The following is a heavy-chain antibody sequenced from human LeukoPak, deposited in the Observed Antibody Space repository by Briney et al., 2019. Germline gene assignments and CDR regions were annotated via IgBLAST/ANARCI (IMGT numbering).Heavy chain of an antibody. CDR1: GFTFSSYA. J-gene: IGHJ4*02. Sequence: GGSLRLSCAASGFTFSSYAMHWVRQAPGKGLEWVAVISYDGSNKYYADSVKGRFTISRDNSKNTLYLQMNSLRAEDTAVYYCARGDDYGDYEGGGYFDYWGQGTLVTVSS. CDR3: ARGDDYGDYEGGGYFDY. D-gene: IGHD4-17*01. V-gene: IGHV3-30-3*01. CDR2: ISYDGSNK.